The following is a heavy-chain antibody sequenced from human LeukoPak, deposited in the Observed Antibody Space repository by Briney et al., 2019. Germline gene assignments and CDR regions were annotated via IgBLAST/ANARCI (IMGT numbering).Heavy chain of an antibody. CDR1: GGSISGGGYY. J-gene: IGHJ4*02. CDR3: ARGNEYTWWQ. V-gene: IGHV4-31*03. Sequence: SETLSLTCTVSGGSISGGGYYWSWIRQHPGKGLEWIGYIYSSGSTYYNPSLKSRVTISVDTSKNQFSLQLTSVTAADTAIYYCARGNEYTWWQWSQGTLVTVSS. CDR2: IYSSGST. D-gene: IGHD2-15*01.